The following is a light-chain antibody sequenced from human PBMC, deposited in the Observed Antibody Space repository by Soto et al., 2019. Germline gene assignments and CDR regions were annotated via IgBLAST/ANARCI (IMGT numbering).Light chain of an antibody. Sequence: DIVMTQSPDSLTVSLGERATINCKSSQNLLYSSNNKNYLTWYQQKPGQPPKLLIYWASTRESGVPDRFSGSGSGTDFTLTINSLQAEDAAVYYCHQYYSTPFTFGPGTKVDIK. CDR1: QNLLYSSNNKNY. J-gene: IGKJ3*01. CDR3: HQYYSTPFT. CDR2: WAS. V-gene: IGKV4-1*01.